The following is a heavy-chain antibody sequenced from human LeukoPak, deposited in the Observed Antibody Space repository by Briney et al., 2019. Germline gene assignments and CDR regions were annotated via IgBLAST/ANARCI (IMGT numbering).Heavy chain of an antibody. D-gene: IGHD1-26*01. V-gene: IGHV3-9*01. CDR3: AKGQLGYSGSYLGYFDY. J-gene: IGHJ4*02. Sequence: GGSLRLSCAASGFSLSSYAMSWVRQAPGKGLEWVSGISWNSGSIGYADSVKGRFTISRDNAKNSLYLQMNSLRAEDTALYYCAKGQLGYSGSYLGYFDYWGQGTLVTVSS. CDR1: GFSLSSYA. CDR2: ISWNSGSI.